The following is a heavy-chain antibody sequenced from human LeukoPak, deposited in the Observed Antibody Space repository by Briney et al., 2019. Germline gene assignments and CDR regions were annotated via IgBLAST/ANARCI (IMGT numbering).Heavy chain of an antibody. D-gene: IGHD3-22*01. V-gene: IGHV3-73*01. CDR2: IRSKAKSYAT. CDR3: THYYDSSGYYGGFDM. J-gene: IGHJ3*02. Sequence: SGGSLRLSCAAYGFTFSGSAFHWVRQASGKGLEWVGRIRSKAKSYATAYAASVKDRFTISRDDSKNTAYLQMNSLKTEDTAVYYCTHYYDSSGYYGGFDMWGQGTMVTVSS. CDR1: GFTFSGSA.